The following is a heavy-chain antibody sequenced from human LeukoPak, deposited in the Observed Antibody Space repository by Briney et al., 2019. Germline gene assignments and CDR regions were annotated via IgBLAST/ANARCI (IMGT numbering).Heavy chain of an antibody. CDR2: IYPGDSDT. J-gene: IGHJ1*01. CDR3: ARHASGSYREYFKH. V-gene: IGHV5-51*01. D-gene: IGHD3-10*01. CDR1: GYTFTSYW. Sequence: GESLKMSCKGSGYTFTSYWIAWVRQMPGEGLEWMGIIYPGDSDTRYSPSFQGQVTISVDKSINTAYLQWSSLKASDTAMYYCARHASGSYREYFKHWGQGTLVTVSS.